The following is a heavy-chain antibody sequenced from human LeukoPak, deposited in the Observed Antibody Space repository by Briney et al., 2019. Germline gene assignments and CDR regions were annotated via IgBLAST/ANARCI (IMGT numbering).Heavy chain of an antibody. CDR3: AKDIAAAGLFDY. V-gene: IGHV3-23*01. CDR1: GFTFSSYA. J-gene: IGHJ4*02. CDR2: ISGSGGST. Sequence: PGGSLRLSCAAPGFTFSSYAMSWVRQAPGKGLEWVSAISGSGGSTYYADSVKGRFTISRDNSKNTLYLQMNSLRAEDTAVYYCAKDIAAAGLFDYWGQGTLVTVSS. D-gene: IGHD6-13*01.